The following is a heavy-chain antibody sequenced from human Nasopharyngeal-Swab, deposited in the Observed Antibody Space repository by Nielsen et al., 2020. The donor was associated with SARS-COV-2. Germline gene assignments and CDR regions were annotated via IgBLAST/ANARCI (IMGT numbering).Heavy chain of an antibody. J-gene: IGHJ6*03. V-gene: IGHV1-8*01. D-gene: IGHD3-22*01. CDR3: ARGVRARVIVVVISVYYYYMDV. CDR2: MNPNSGNT. Sequence: ASVKVSCKASGYTFTSYDINWVRRATGQGLEWMGWMNPNSGNTGYAQKFQGRVTMTRNTSISTAYMKLSSLRSEDTAVYYCARGVRARVIVVVISVYYYYMDVWGKGTTVTVSS. CDR1: GYTFTSYD.